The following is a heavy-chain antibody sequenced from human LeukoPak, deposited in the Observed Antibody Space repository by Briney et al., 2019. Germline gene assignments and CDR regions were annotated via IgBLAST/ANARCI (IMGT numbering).Heavy chain of an antibody. CDR2: IIPIFGTA. CDR1: GGTFSSYA. V-gene: IGHV1-69*05. J-gene: IGHJ3*02. Sequence: ASVKVSCKASGGTFSSYAISWVRQAPGQGLEWMGRIIPIFGTANYAQKFQGRVTITTDESTSTAYMELSSLRSEDTAVYYCASGIVFDAFDIXGQGTMVTVSX. D-gene: IGHD1-1*01. CDR3: ASGIVFDAFDI.